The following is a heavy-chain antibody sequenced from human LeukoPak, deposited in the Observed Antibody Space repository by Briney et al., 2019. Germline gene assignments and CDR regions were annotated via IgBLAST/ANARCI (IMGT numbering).Heavy chain of an antibody. D-gene: IGHD3-22*01. CDR3: ARPYYYDSSGYYPSRTYYFDY. V-gene: IGHV3-7*01. J-gene: IGHJ4*02. Sequence: GGSLRLSCAASGFTFSSYWMSWVRQAPVKGLEWVANIKQDGSEKYYVDSVKGRFTISRDNAKNSLYLQMNSLRAEDTAVYCCARPYYYDSSGYYPSRTYYFDYWGQGTLVTVSS. CDR2: IKQDGSEK. CDR1: GFTFSSYW.